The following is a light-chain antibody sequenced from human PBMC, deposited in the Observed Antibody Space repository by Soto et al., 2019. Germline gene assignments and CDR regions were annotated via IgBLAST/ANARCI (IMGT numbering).Light chain of an antibody. Sequence: QSALTQPDSVSGSPGQSITISCTGTSGDVGAHDFVSWYQHHPGKAPRLVIYDVNRRPAGASNRFSGSKSGSTASLTISTLQAEDEADYYCSSFTNTYSYVFGTGTKVTVL. CDR2: DVN. V-gene: IGLV2-14*01. J-gene: IGLJ1*01. CDR3: SSFTNTYSYV. CDR1: SGDVGAHDF.